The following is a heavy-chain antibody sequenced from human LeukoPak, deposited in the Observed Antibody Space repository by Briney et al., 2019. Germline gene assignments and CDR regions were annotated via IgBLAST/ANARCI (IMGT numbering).Heavy chain of an antibody. CDR1: GFSFSDYE. J-gene: IGHJ4*02. Sequence: GGSLRLSCVVSGFSFSDYEMAWVRQAPGMGLEWISYISNSGDIRRYADAVKGRFAISRDNAKNSVSLQMNSLRADDTGPYSCAGGPQYSGSYGDWGQGTLVTVSS. CDR3: AGGPQYSGSYGD. D-gene: IGHD1-26*01. CDR2: ISNSGDIR. V-gene: IGHV3-48*03.